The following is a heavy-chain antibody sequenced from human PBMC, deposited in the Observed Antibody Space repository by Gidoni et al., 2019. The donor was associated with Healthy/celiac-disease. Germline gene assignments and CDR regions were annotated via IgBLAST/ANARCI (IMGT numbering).Heavy chain of an antibody. CDR3: ARDLSPYSSGWYQVDY. D-gene: IGHD6-19*01. Sequence: QVQLAQSGAEVKKSGSSVKVSCKASGGTFSSYAISWVRQDPGQGLEWMGGIIPIFGTANYARKFQGRVTITADESTSTAYMELSSLRSEDTAVYYCARDLSPYSSGWYQVDYWGQGTLVTVSS. V-gene: IGHV1-69*01. J-gene: IGHJ4*02. CDR2: IIPIFGTA. CDR1: GGTFSSYA.